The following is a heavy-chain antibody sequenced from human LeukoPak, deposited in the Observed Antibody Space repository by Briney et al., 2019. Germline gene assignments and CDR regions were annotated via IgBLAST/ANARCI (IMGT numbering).Heavy chain of an antibody. V-gene: IGHV3-30*02. CDR2: IRYDGSNK. CDR3: AKGGSAVAAYIDAFDI. Sequence: GGTLRLSCAASGFTFSHYGMTWVRQAPGKGLEWVAFIRYDGSNKYYADSVKGRFTISRDNSKNTLYLQMNSLRAEDTAVYYCAKGGSAVAAYIDAFDIWGQGTMVTVSS. J-gene: IGHJ3*02. D-gene: IGHD6-19*01. CDR1: GFTFSHYG.